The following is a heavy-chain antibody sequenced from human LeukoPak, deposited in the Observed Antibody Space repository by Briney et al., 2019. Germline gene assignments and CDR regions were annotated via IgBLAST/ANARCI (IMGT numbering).Heavy chain of an antibody. V-gene: IGHV3-64D*09. J-gene: IGHJ6*02. CDR2: ISSNGGST. Sequence: GGSLRLSCSASGFTFSXXXXXXXXQXXGXGLXXXSAISSNGGSTYYADSVKGRFTISRDNSKNTLSLQMTSLRAEDTALYYCVKSPFGFYYYGMDVWGQGTTVTVSS. CDR3: VKSPFGFYYYGMDV. CDR1: GFTFSXXX. D-gene: IGHD3-16*01.